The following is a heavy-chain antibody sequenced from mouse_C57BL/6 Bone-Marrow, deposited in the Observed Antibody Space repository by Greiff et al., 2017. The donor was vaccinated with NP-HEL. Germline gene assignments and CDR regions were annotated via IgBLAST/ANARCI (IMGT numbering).Heavy chain of an antibody. CDR3: ARYYDDDY. J-gene: IGHJ2*01. CDR1: GYTFTSYW. D-gene: IGHD2-13*01. V-gene: IGHV1-59*01. Sequence: VQLQQPGAELVRPGTSVKLSCKASGYTFTSYWMHWVKQRPGQGLEWIGVIDPSDSYTNYNQKFKGKATLTVDTSSSTAYMQLSSLTSEDSAVYYCARYYDDDYWGQGTTLTVSS. CDR2: IDPSDSYT.